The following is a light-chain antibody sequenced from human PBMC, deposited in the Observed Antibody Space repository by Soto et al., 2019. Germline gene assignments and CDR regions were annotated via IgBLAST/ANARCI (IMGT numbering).Light chain of an antibody. Sequence: EIVLTQSPATLSLSPGERATLSCRANQSISGNLAWYQQKPGQAPRLLIYGASSRATGIPDRFSGSGSGTDFTLTISRLEPEDFAVYYCQQYGSSPLTFGGGTKVDIK. J-gene: IGKJ4*01. V-gene: IGKV3-20*01. CDR1: QSISGN. CDR2: GAS. CDR3: QQYGSSPLT.